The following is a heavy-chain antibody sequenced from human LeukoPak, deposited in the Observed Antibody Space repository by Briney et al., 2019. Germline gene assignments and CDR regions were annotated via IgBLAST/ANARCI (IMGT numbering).Heavy chain of an antibody. CDR2: TYYRSKWYN. Sequence: SQTLSLTCAVSGDSVSSNSAAWNWFTQSPSRGLEWLGRTYYRSKWYNDYAVTVKSRIIINPDTPKNQFSLQLNSVTPEDTAVYYCVRDRWFGELDVWGQGTTVTVSS. V-gene: IGHV6-1*01. J-gene: IGHJ6*02. CDR3: VRDRWFGELDV. CDR1: GDSVSSNSAA. D-gene: IGHD3-10*01.